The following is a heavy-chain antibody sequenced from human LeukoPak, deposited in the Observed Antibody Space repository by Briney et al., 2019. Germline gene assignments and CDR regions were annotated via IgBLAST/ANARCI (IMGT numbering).Heavy chain of an antibody. CDR1: GFTFSSHW. CDR2: IKQDGSEK. J-gene: IGHJ4*02. Sequence: PGGSLRLSCAASGFTFSSHWMSWVRQAPGKGLGWVANIKQDGSEKYYVDSVKGRFTISRDNAKNSLYLQMNSLRAEDTAVYYCARGLGDWGQGTLVTVSS. V-gene: IGHV3-7*01. CDR3: ARGLGD. D-gene: IGHD7-27*01.